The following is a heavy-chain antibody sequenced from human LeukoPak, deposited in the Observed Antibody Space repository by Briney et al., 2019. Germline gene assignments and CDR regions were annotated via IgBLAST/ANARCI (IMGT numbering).Heavy chain of an antibody. Sequence: SESLSLTCIVSGASINSYSWSWIRQTPGKGMEWIGYINYSGTTTYNPSLKSRITMSVDTSKNQFSLKLRSVTAADTAEYYCARDFYCSGGSCYGDAFDIWGQGTMVTVSS. CDR2: INYSGTT. V-gene: IGHV4-59*12. J-gene: IGHJ3*02. CDR1: GASINSYS. D-gene: IGHD2-15*01. CDR3: ARDFYCSGGSCYGDAFDI.